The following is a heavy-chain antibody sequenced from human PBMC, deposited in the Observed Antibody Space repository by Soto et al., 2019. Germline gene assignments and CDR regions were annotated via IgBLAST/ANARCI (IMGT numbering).Heavy chain of an antibody. CDR2: ISSSGSTI. CDR1: GFTFSDYY. D-gene: IGHD3-22*01. CDR3: ARDLRIHYYDSSGYYPDAFDI. Sequence: PGGSLRLSCAASGFTFSDYYMSWIRQAPGKGLEWVSYISSSGSTIYYADSVKGRFTISRDNAKNSLYLQMNSLRAEDTAVYYCARDLRIHYYDSSGYYPDAFDIWGQGTMVT. J-gene: IGHJ3*02. V-gene: IGHV3-11*01.